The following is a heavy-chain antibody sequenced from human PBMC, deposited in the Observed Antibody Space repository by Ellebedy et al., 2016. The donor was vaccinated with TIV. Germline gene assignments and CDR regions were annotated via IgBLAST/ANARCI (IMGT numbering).Heavy chain of an antibody. CDR3: MKEQMITFGGVIVMSAFDI. CDR2: INSNGGST. J-gene: IGHJ3*02. CDR1: GFIFSSYA. D-gene: IGHD3-16*02. Sequence: GESLKISCSASGFIFSSYAMHWVRQAPGKGLEYVSAINSNGGSTYYADSVKGRFTISSDNSKNTLYLQMSSLRAEDTAAYYCMKEQMITFGGVIVMSAFDIWGQGTMVTVSS. V-gene: IGHV3-64D*06.